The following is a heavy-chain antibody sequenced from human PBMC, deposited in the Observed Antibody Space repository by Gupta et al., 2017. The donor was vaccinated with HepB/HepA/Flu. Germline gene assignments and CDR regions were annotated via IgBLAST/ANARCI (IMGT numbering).Heavy chain of an antibody. J-gene: IGHJ5*01. CDR1: RFIFRTYY. CDR2: ISRRSNGR. V-gene: IGHV3-11*05. D-gene: IGHD1-26*01. CDR3: AIGFGRYSDERGDDWFDY. Sequence: LQLVESGGGLVKPGGSLKLSCAASRFIFRTYYMTWIRQAPGKDLQGVAYISRRSNGRDYANSVRGRFNIDRVNTKNFMSLQMMGLTDDDTAVDYGAIGFGRYSDERGDDWFDYRGQGTLVTVSS.